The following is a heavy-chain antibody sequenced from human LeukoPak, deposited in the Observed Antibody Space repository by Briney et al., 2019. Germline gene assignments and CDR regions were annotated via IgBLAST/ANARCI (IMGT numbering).Heavy chain of an antibody. J-gene: IGHJ4*02. CDR3: AREFRGVISYFDY. V-gene: IGHV4-4*02. Sequence: SETLSLTCAVSGGSISSSNWWSWIRQPPGKGLEWIGEINHSGSTNYNPSLKSRVTISVDTSKNQFSLKLSSVTAADTAVYYCAREFRGVISYFDYWGQGTLVTVSS. D-gene: IGHD3-10*01. CDR2: INHSGST. CDR1: GGSISSSNW.